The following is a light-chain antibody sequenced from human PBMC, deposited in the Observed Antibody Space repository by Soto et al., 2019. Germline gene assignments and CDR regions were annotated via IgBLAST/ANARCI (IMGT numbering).Light chain of an antibody. CDR3: LLNYGDDRRV. J-gene: IGLJ3*02. CDR2: DTS. Sequence: QAVVTQEPSLTVSPGGTVTVTCGSSTGVVTNNLWPYWFQQKPGQAPRTLIYDTSNKYSWTPARFSGSLLGGKAALTLSGAQPDDEADYYCLLNYGDDRRVFGGGTKVTVL. V-gene: IGLV7-46*01. CDR1: TGVVTNNLW.